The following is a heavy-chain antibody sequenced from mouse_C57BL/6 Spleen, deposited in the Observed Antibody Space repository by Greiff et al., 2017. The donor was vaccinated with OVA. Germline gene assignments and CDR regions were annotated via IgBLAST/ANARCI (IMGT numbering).Heavy chain of an antibody. CDR3: AREGDYDDPFMDY. J-gene: IGHJ4*01. D-gene: IGHD2-4*01. CDR2: ISYDGSN. CDR1: GYSITSGYY. V-gene: IGHV3-6*01. Sequence: VQLKESGPGLVKPSQSLSLTCSVTGYSITSGYYWNWIRQFPGNKLEWMGYISYDGSNNYNPSLKNRISITRDTSKNQFFLKLNSVTTEDTATYYCAREGDYDDPFMDYWGQGTSVTVSS.